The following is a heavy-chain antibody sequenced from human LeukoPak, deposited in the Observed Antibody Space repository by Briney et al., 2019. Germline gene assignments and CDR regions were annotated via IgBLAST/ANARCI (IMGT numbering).Heavy chain of an antibody. D-gene: IGHD2-15*01. CDR2: IYYTGNT. CDR3: ARLVVVAATEVYFDY. J-gene: IGHJ4*02. CDR1: GGSISSSSYY. Sequence: SETLSLTCTVSGGSISSSSYYWGWIRQPPGKGLEWIGNIYYTGNTYYTPSLKSRVTMSLDTSKNQFSLKLSSVTAADTAVYYCARLVVVAATEVYFDYWGQGTLVTVSS. V-gene: IGHV4-39*07.